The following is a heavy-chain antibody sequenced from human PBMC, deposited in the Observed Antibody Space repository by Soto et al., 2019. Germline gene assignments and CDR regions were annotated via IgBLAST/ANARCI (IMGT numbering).Heavy chain of an antibody. D-gene: IGHD3-3*01. CDR3: AREAYDFWSGYYGMDV. J-gene: IGHJ6*02. CDR1: GGSISSSNW. CDR2: IYHSGST. Sequence: SETLSLTCAVSGGSISSSNWWSWVRQPPGKGLEWIGEIYHSGSTNYNPSLKSRVTISVDKSKNQFSLKLSSVTAADTAVYYCAREAYDFWSGYYGMDVWGRGTTVTVSS. V-gene: IGHV4-4*02.